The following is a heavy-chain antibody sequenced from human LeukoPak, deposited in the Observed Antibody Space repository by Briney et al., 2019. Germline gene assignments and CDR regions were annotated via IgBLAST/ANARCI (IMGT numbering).Heavy chain of an antibody. Sequence: GGSLRLSCASSGFTFSSYSMNWVRQAPGKGLEWVSYISSGSSAIYYADSVKGRFTISRDNAKNSLYLQMNSVRDEDTAVYYCARALGMTIDYWGQGTLVTVSS. CDR2: ISSGSSAI. CDR1: GFTFSSYS. D-gene: IGHD3-16*01. V-gene: IGHV3-48*02. J-gene: IGHJ4*02. CDR3: ARALGMTIDY.